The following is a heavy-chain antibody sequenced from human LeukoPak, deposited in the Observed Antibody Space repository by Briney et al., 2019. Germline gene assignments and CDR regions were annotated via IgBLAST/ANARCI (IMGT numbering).Heavy chain of an antibody. J-gene: IGHJ4*02. V-gene: IGHV3-7*01. D-gene: IGHD6-13*01. CDR1: GFDFTVYW. CDR3: ARDRMGSSWYGDYYFDY. Sequence: GGSLRVSCAASGFDFTVYWMTWVRQAPGKGLEWVANIKQDGSEKYYVDSVKGRFTISRDNAKNSLFLQMNSLRAEDTAVYYCARDRMGSSWYGDYYFDYWGQGTLVTVSS. CDR2: IKQDGSEK.